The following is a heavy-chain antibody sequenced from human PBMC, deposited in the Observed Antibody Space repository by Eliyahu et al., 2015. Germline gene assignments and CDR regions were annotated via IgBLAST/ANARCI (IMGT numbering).Heavy chain of an antibody. V-gene: IGHV3-23*01. CDR1: GFTFRDXA. Sequence: EVQLLESGGGLVQPGGSLRLSCAASGFTFRDXAMTWVRQAPGKGLEWVSTIGNSVGSADSVKGRFTISRDNSKNIVYLQMTSLRAEDTAVYYCARGFGSTYKYCEYWGQGTLVTVSS. CDR2: IGNSVGS. CDR3: ARGFGSTYKYCEY. J-gene: IGHJ4*02. D-gene: IGHD5-24*01.